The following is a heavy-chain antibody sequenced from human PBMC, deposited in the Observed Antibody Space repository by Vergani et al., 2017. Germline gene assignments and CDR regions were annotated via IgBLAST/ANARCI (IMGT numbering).Heavy chain of an antibody. CDR1: GYIFKNYY. CDR2: LNPTTGHT. Sequence: VQLVQSGAEVRKPGASVTVSCTASGYIFKNYYIHWLRQAPGQAFEWMGILNPTTGHTTSAQKFMGRVDMTRDPSTDTSTRTVQMTLRSLSSKDTAEYYCARSIGYCAGSTCRAYYFDHWGQGTRVTVSS. CDR3: ARSIGYCAGSTCRAYYFDH. V-gene: IGHV1-46*02. D-gene: IGHD2-21*01. J-gene: IGHJ5*02.